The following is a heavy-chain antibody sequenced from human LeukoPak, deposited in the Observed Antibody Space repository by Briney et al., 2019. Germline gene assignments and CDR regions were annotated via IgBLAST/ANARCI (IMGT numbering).Heavy chain of an antibody. V-gene: IGHV1-2*02. CDR3: AGGDSSSWYTQPDY. CDR1: GYTFTGYY. D-gene: IGHD6-13*01. J-gene: IGHJ4*02. CDR2: INPNSGGT. Sequence: ASVKVSCKASGYTFTGYYMHWVRQAPGQGLEWMGWINPNSGGTNYAQKFQGRVTMTRDTSISTAYMELSRLRSDDTAVYYCAGGDSSSWYTQPDYWGQGTLVTVSS.